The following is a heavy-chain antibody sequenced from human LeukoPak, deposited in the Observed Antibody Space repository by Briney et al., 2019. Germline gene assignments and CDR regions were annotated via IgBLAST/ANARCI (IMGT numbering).Heavy chain of an antibody. CDR2: IYHSGST. J-gene: IGHJ4*02. CDR1: GGSISSGGYS. V-gene: IGHV4-30-2*01. D-gene: IGHD4-17*01. CDR3: ARRSTVTTDFDY. Sequence: DPSQTLSLTCAVSGGSISSGGYSWSWIRQPPGKGLEWIGYIYHSGSTYYNPSLKSRVTISVDRSKNQFSLKLSSVTAADTAVYYCARRSTVTTDFDYRGQGTLVTVSS.